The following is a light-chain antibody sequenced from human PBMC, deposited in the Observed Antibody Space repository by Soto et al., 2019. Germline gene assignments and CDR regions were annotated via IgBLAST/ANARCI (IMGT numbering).Light chain of an antibody. V-gene: IGKV3-20*01. CDR3: QQYGRSPLT. CDR1: QSVDNHY. Sequence: EIALTQSPASLSLSPGERATLSCRASQSVDNHYIAWFQQNPGQAPRLLIYGTSTRPPGIPDRFSGSGSGTDFTLTISRLEPEDFAVYHCQQYGRSPLTFGGGTKVDIK. J-gene: IGKJ4*01. CDR2: GTS.